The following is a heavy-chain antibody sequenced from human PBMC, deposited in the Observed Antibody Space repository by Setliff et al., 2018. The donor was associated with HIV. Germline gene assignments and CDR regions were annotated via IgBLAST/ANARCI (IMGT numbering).Heavy chain of an antibody. Sequence: PGGSLRLSCAASGFIFSTYSMNWVRQSPGKGLEWIGEVTHSGSTTYDPSLKSRVTISVDTSKNQFSLKLSSVTAADTAVYYCARLGLTWDYYGSGSYRAGAFDIWGQGTMVTVS. CDR2: VTHSGST. J-gene: IGHJ3*02. CDR1: GFIFSTYS. V-gene: IGHV4-34*01. D-gene: IGHD3-10*01. CDR3: ARLGLTWDYYGSGSYRAGAFDI.